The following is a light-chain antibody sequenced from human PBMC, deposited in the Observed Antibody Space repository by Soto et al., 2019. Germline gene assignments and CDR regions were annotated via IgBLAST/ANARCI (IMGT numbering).Light chain of an antibody. Sequence: EIVLTQSPGTLSLSPGERATLSCRASQSVSSSYLAWYQQKPGQAPRLLIFRASNKATGVPDRFSGSGSGTDFTLTISRLEPEDFAVYYCQQHGTSPITFGQGTRLENK. J-gene: IGKJ5*01. CDR2: RAS. CDR3: QQHGTSPIT. CDR1: QSVSSSY. V-gene: IGKV3-20*01.